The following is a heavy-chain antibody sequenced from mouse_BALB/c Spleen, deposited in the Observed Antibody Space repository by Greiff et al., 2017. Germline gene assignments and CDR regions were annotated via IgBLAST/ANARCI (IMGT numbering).Heavy chain of an antibody. V-gene: IGHV5-12-1*01. J-gene: IGHJ2*01. Sequence: EVMLVESGGGLVKPGGSLKLSCAASGFAFSSYDMSWVRQTPEKRLEWVAYISSGGGSTYYPDTVKGRFTISRDNAKNTLYLQMSSLKSEDTAMYYCARHDTTVGYFDYWGQGTTLTVSS. D-gene: IGHD1-1*01. CDR3: ARHDTTVGYFDY. CDR2: ISSGGGST. CDR1: GFAFSSYD.